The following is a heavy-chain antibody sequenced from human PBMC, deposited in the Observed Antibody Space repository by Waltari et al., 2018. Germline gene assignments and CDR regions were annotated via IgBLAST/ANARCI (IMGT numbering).Heavy chain of an antibody. CDR3: AKDSLPDDAFDI. V-gene: IGHV3-30-3*01. J-gene: IGHJ3*02. Sequence: QVQLVESGGGVVQPGRSLRLSCAASGFTFSSYAMPWVRQAPGKGLEWVAVISYDGSNKYYADSVKGRFTISRDNSKNTLYLQMNSLRAEDTAVYYCAKDSLPDDAFDIWGQGTMVTVSS. CDR2: ISYDGSNK. D-gene: IGHD3-16*02. CDR1: GFTFSSYA.